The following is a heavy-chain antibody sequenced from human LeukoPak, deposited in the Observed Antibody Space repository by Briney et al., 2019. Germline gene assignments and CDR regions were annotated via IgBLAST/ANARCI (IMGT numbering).Heavy chain of an antibody. Sequence: PSETLSLTCAVSGGSISSGGYSWSWIRQPPGKGLEWIGYIYHSGSTYYNPSLKSRVTISVDRSKNQFSLKLSSVTAADTAVYYCARGGGYCSSYRCSPFDYWGQGTPGHRLL. D-gene: IGHD2-2*01. CDR3: ARGGGYCSSYRCSPFDY. J-gene: IGHJ4*02. CDR1: GGSISSGGYS. CDR2: IYHSGST. V-gene: IGHV4-30-2*01.